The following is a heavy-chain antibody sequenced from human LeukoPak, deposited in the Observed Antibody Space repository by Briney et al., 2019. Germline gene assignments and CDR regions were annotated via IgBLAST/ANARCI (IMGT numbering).Heavy chain of an antibody. D-gene: IGHD2-21*02. V-gene: IGHV7-4-1*02. Sequence: GASVKVSCKTSGYTFTKNAVNWVRQAPGQGLEWMGWINTKTGNPSYAQGFTGRFAFSLDTSVTTAYLQISSLKAEDSAVYYCVRVGSLGSDWGVAYDHWGQGTLVAVSS. J-gene: IGHJ5*02. CDR2: INTKTGNP. CDR1: GYTFTKNA. CDR3: VRVGSLGSDWGVAYDH.